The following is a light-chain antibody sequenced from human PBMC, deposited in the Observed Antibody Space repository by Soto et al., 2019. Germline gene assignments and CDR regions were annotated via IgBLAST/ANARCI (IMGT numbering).Light chain of an antibody. CDR3: QHYNSYSEA. CDR2: KAS. V-gene: IGKV1-5*03. J-gene: IGKJ1*01. Sequence: IQVTQSPSTLSGSVGDRVTITCRASQTISSWLAWYHQKPGKAAKLLLYKASTLKSGVPSRFSGSGSWTEFILTISSLLHDDVATNYCQHYNSYSEAFGQGTKVDIK. CDR1: QTISSW.